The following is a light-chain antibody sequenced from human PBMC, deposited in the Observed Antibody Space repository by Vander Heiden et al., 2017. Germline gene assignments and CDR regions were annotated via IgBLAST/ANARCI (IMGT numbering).Light chain of an antibody. CDR2: AAS. J-gene: IGKJ1*01. V-gene: IGKV1-6*01. CDR3: LQDYSYPRT. CDR1: QGIRND. Sequence: AFRLPHPPSSLSASVGDRVIITCRASQGIRNDLGWYQQRPGKAPKLLIYAASSLQTGVPLRFSGSGSGTDFTLTISSLQPEDFATYYCLQDYSYPRTFGQGTKVEIK.